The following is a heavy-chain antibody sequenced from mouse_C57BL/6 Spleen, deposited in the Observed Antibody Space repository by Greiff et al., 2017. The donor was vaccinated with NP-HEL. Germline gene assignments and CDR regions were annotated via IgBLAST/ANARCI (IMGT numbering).Heavy chain of an antibody. CDR2: IDPENGDT. CDR3: TTDYKGY. Sequence: EVQLQQSGAELVRPGASVKLSCTASGFNIKDDYMHWVKQRPEQGLEWIGWIDPENGDTEYASKFQGKATITADTSSNTAYLQLSSLTSEDTAVYYCTTDYKGYWGQGTTLTVSS. D-gene: IGHD2-12*01. CDR1: GFNIKDDY. V-gene: IGHV14-4*01. J-gene: IGHJ2*01.